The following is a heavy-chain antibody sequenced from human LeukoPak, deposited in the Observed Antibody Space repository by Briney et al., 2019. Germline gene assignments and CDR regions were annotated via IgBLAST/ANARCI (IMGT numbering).Heavy chain of an antibody. J-gene: IGHJ6*02. D-gene: IGHD2-15*01. CDR3: ARGWESRPKLDHCSGGSCPLYYYYYGMDV. V-gene: IGHV4-39*07. CDR2: IDHSGST. Sequence: SETLSLTCTVSGGSINSGNYYWGWIRQPPGKGLEWIGSIDHSGSTYYSPSLKSRVTISVDTSKDQFSLKLSSVTAADTAVYYCARGWESRPKLDHCSGGSCPLYYYYYGMDVWGQGTTVTVSS. CDR1: GGSINSGNYY.